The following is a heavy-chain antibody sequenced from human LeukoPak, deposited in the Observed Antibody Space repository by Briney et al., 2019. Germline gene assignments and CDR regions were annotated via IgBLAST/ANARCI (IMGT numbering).Heavy chain of an antibody. J-gene: IGHJ5*02. CDR2: INHNGST. CDR3: ARRIVVVIITNWFDP. CDR1: GGSFSGYY. V-gene: IGHV4-34*01. Sequence: SSETLSLTCAVYGGSFSGYYWSWIRQPPGKGLEWIGEINHNGSTNYNPSLKSRVTISVDTSKNQFSLKLSSATAADTAVYYCARRIVVVIITNWFDPWGQGTLVTVSS. D-gene: IGHD3-22*01.